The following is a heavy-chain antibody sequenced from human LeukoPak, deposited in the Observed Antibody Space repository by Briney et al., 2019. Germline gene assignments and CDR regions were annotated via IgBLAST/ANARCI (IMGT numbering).Heavy chain of an antibody. CDR1: GFTFNTYE. CDR2: ISSGGSTK. Sequence: GGSLRLSCAASGFTFNTYEMNWVRQAPGKGLEWVSYISSGGSTKYYADSVKGRFTISRDNAKNSLYLQMNSLRAEDTAVYYCAREPDNYLSYYMDVWGKGTTVTISS. J-gene: IGHJ6*03. D-gene: IGHD5-24*01. CDR3: AREPDNYLSYYMDV. V-gene: IGHV3-48*03.